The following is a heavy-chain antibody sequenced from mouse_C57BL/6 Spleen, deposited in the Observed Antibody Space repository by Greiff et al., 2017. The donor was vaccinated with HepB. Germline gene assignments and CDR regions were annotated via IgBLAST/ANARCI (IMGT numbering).Heavy chain of an antibody. CDR2: IDPEDGDT. CDR1: GFNIKDYY. Sequence: EVQLQQSGAELVRPGASVKLSCPASGFNIKDYYMHWVKQRPEQGLEWIGRIDPEDGDTEYAPKFQGKATMTADTSSNTAYLQLSSLTSEDTAVYYCTTEHGVRYFDVWGTGTTVTVSS. CDR3: TTEHGVRYFDV. J-gene: IGHJ1*03. V-gene: IGHV14-1*01.